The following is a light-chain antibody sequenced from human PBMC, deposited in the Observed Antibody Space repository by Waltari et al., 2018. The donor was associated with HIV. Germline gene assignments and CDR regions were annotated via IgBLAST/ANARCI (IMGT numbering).Light chain of an antibody. CDR1: QSIATH. Sequence: DIQMTQSPSSLSASVGATITITCRASQSIATHLNWYQQKLGKVPKVLIYGASTLQSGAPSRFSGSGSGTHFTLTITNLQPEDFATYFCQQSDSYPLTFTPGTKVDVK. J-gene: IGKJ3*01. CDR3: QQSDSYPLT. V-gene: IGKV1-39*01. CDR2: GAS.